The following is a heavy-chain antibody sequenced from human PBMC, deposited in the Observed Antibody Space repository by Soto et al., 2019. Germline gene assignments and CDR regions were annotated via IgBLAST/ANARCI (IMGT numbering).Heavy chain of an antibody. J-gene: IGHJ4*02. CDR2: ISYGGST. CDR3: ARHRGITGTDD. D-gene: IGHD1-20*01. V-gene: IGHV4-39*01. Sequence: PSETLSLTCTVSGGSISSRAYYWGWIRQPPGKGLEWIGSISYGGSTYYNPSLKMRVAISLDTSNDHFSLTLSSVTAAETAVYYCARHRGITGTDDWGPGSLDTVSS. CDR1: GGSISSRAYY.